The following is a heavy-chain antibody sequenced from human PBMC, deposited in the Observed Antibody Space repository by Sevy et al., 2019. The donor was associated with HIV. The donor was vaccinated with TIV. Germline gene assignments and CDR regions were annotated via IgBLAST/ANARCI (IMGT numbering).Heavy chain of an antibody. V-gene: IGHV1-69*13. CDR1: GGSFGSYG. CDR2: IIPIFDTA. CDR3: ARDGSRNWFDP. Sequence: ASVKVSCKASGGSFGSYGISWVRQAPGQGLEWMGGIIPIFDTANYAQKFQGRVTVTADESTSTAYMELSSLRSEDTAVYYCARDGSRNWFDPWGQGTLVTVSS. J-gene: IGHJ5*02. D-gene: IGHD2-2*03.